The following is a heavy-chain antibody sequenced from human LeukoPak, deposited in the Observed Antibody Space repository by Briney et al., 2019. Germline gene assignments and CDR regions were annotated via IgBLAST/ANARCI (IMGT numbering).Heavy chain of an antibody. CDR1: GYTFTSYG. Sequence: ASVKVSCKASGYTFTSYGISWVRQAPGQGLEWMGWISAYNGNTNYAQKLQGRVTMTTDTSTSTAYMELRSLISDDTAVYYCARVLGSGSQKTGFDPWGQGTLVTVSS. J-gene: IGHJ5*02. CDR3: ARVLGSGSQKTGFDP. V-gene: IGHV1-18*01. D-gene: IGHD3-10*01. CDR2: ISAYNGNT.